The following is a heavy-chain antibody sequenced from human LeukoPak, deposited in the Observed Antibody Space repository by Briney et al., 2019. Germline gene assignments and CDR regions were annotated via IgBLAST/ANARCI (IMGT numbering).Heavy chain of an antibody. CDR2: FDPEDGET. J-gene: IGHJ3*02. Sequence: ASVKVSCKASGYTFTGYYMHWVRQAPGKGLEWMGGFDPEDGETIYAQKFQGRVTMTEDTSTDTAYMELSSLRSEDTAVYYCANGGHKLRVSGAFDIWGQGTMVTVSS. V-gene: IGHV1-24*01. CDR1: GYTFTGYY. CDR3: ANGGHKLRVSGAFDI. D-gene: IGHD1-26*01.